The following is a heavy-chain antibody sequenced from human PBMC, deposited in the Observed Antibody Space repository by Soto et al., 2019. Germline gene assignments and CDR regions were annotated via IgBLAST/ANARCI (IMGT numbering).Heavy chain of an antibody. CDR1: GFTFSSYG. J-gene: IGHJ1*01. CDR2: IWYDGSNK. V-gene: IGHV3-33*01. CDR3: ARDAGLGVPYFQH. D-gene: IGHD2-8*01. Sequence: GESLKISCAASGFTFSSYGMHWVRQAPGKGLEWVAVIWYDGSNKYYADSVKGRFTISRDKSKNTLYLQMNSLRAEDTAVYYCARDAGLGVPYFQHWGQGTLVTVSS.